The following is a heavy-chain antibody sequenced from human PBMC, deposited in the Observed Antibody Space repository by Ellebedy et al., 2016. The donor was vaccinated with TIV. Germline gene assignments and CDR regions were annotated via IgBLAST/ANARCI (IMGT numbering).Heavy chain of an antibody. D-gene: IGHD4-17*01. CDR2: MNPNSANT. J-gene: IGHJ4*02. CDR1: GYTFGSFD. CDR3: ARARRGLLWADN. V-gene: IGHV1-8*01. Sequence: AASVKVSCKTSGYTFGSFDIVWMRQATGQGLEWMGWMNPNSANTGYAEKFRYTVTLTRDTSTDTAYMELNSLRSEDTAVYYCARARRGLLWADNWGQGTLVAVSS.